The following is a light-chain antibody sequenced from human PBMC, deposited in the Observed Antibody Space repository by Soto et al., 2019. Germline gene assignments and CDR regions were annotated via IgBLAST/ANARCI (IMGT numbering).Light chain of an antibody. Sequence: EIVLTQSPGTLSLSPGERATLSCRASQSVSNSRLAWYQHKPGQAPRLLIYGASSRATGIPDRFSGSGSGTDFTLTISRLEPEDFAVYFCQQYGSLPRTFGQGTKLEIK. J-gene: IGKJ2*01. V-gene: IGKV3-20*01. CDR1: QSVSNSR. CDR3: QQYGSLPRT. CDR2: GAS.